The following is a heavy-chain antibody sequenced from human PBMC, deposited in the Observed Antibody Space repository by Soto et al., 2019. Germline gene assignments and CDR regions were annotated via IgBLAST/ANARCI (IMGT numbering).Heavy chain of an antibody. CDR2: ISSNGGST. V-gene: IGHV3-64D*06. Sequence: HPGGSLRLSCSASGFTFSSYAMHWVRQAPGKGLEYVSAISSNGGSTYYADSVKGRFTISRDNSKNTLYLQMSSLRAEDTAVYYCVKVGGTLLRYFDWLSWGQGTLVTVPS. CDR3: VKVGGTLLRYFDWLS. J-gene: IGHJ4*02. D-gene: IGHD3-9*01. CDR1: GFTFSSYA.